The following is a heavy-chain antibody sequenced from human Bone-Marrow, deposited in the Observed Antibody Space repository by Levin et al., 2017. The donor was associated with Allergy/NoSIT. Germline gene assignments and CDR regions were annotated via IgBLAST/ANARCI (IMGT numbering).Heavy chain of an antibody. J-gene: IGHJ4*02. Sequence: SETLSLTCAVYGGSFSGYYWSWIRQPPGKGLEWIGEINHSGSTNYNPSLKSRVTISVDTSKNRFSLKLSSVTAADTAVYYCARARSPYDILTGYPYYFDYWGQGTLVTVSS. CDR2: INHSGST. CDR3: ARARSPYDILTGYPYYFDY. CDR1: GGSFSGYY. V-gene: IGHV4-34*01. D-gene: IGHD3-9*01.